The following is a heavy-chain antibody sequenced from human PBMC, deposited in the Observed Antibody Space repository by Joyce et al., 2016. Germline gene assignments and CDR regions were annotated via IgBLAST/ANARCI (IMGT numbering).Heavy chain of an antibody. V-gene: IGHV3-13*05. CDR2: IGTAGDP. D-gene: IGHD3-16*01. CDR1: GFTFSAYE. J-gene: IGHJ3*02. Sequence: EVQLVEAGGALVQPGGSLRLSCAASGFTFSAYEIHWFRQTTGKGLGWVSDIGTAGDPYYAGSVKGRFTISRENAKSALFLQINSLRAEDTAVYYCARERGGGMSAFDIWGQGTMVTVSS. CDR3: ARERGGGMSAFDI.